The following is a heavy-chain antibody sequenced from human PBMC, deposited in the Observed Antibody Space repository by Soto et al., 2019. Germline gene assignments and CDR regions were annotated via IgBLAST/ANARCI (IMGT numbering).Heavy chain of an antibody. D-gene: IGHD3-10*01. J-gene: IGHJ6*03. CDR2: ISASNGDT. CDR3: ARMVRGSNIDYYHYMDV. CDR1: GYTFTSHG. Sequence: QVQLVQSGGVMKKPGASVKVSCKASGYTFTSHGISWVRQAPGQGLEWMGWISASNGDTNYAQKYQGRVTVTTDTSTSTGYMELRSLRPEDTAVYYCARMVRGSNIDYYHYMDVWGEGTTVTVSS. V-gene: IGHV1-18*01.